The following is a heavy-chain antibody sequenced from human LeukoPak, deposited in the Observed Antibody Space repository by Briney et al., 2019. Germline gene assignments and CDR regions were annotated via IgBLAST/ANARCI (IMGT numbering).Heavy chain of an antibody. Sequence: SETLSLTCAVSGGSVSSSSYYWAWIRQPPGKGLEWIGSIYYSGTTYYNPSLRSRVTLFVDMSKNQFSLNLSSVTAADTAVYYCARLYGSGSRHFDYWGQGTLVAVSS. CDR2: IYYSGTT. D-gene: IGHD3-10*01. CDR3: ARLYGSGSRHFDY. V-gene: IGHV4-39*01. J-gene: IGHJ4*02. CDR1: GGSVSSSSYY.